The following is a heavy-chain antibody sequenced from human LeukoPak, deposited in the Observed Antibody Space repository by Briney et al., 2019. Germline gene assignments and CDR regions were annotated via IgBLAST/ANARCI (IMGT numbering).Heavy chain of an antibody. CDR2: INHSGST. J-gene: IGHJ6*03. Sequence: PSETLSLTCAVYGGSFSGYYWSWIRQPPGKGLEWIGEINHSGSTNYNPSLKSRVTISVDTSKNQFSLKLSSVTAADTAVYYCARKGLAARRQKRDYYYYYMDVWGKGTTVTVSS. D-gene: IGHD6-6*01. CDR1: GGSFSGYY. V-gene: IGHV4-34*01. CDR3: ARKGLAARRQKRDYYYYYMDV.